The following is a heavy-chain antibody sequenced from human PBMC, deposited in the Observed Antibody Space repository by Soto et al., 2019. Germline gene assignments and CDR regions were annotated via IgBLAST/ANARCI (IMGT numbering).Heavy chain of an antibody. CDR2: IWYDGSNT. J-gene: IGHJ6*03. Sequence: GGSLRLSCAASGFTFSSYGMHWVRQAPGKGLEWVTLIWYDGSNTYYADSVKGRFTISRDNSKNTLYLQMDSLRAEDTAVYYCARGTGNYYYYMDVWGKGTTVTVSS. V-gene: IGHV3-33*01. D-gene: IGHD1-1*01. CDR3: ARGTGNYYYYMDV. CDR1: GFTFSSYG.